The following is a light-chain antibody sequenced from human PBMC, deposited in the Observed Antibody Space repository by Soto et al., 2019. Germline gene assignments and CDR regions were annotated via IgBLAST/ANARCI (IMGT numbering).Light chain of an antibody. CDR2: NAS. J-gene: IGKJ4*01. CDR3: QQYNSYPLT. V-gene: IGKV1-5*03. CDR1: QSISTW. Sequence: DIQMTQSPSTLTASVGDRVTITCRASQSISTWLAWYQQKPGKAPKFLIQNASTLESGVPSRFSGSGSGTEFTLTISSLQPDDFATYFCQQYNSYPLTFGGGTKVEI.